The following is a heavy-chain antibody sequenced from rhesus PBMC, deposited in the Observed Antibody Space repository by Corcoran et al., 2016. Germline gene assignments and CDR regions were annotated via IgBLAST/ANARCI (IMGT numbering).Heavy chain of an antibody. V-gene: IGHV3S5*01. CDR2: ISNGGGST. CDR3: AKDGVVVSATPGYFEF. CDR1: GFTFSSYV. Sequence: EVQLVESGGGLVQPGGSLRLSCAASGFTFSSYVISWVRPAPRKGLEWVSYISNGGGSTYYADSVKGRFTISRDNSKNTLSLQMNRLRAEDTAMYYCAKDGVVVSATPGYFEFWGQGALVTVSS. J-gene: IGHJ1*01. D-gene: IGHD2-8*01.